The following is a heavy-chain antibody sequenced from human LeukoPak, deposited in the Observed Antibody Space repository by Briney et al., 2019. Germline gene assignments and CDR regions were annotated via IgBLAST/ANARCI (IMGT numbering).Heavy chain of an antibody. CDR1: GFTFSSYA. V-gene: IGHV3-48*01. CDR2: ISISSTTI. D-gene: IGHD1-1*01. Sequence: PGGSLRLSCAASGFTFSSYALSWVRQAPGKGLEWVSYISISSTTIYYADSVKGRFTISRDNAKNSLYLQMNSLRAEDTAVCYCARISNGIPDYWGQGTLVTVSS. CDR3: ARISNGIPDY. J-gene: IGHJ4*02.